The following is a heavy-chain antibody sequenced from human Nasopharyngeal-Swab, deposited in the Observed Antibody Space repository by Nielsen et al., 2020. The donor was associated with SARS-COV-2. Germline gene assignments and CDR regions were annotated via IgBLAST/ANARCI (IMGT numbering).Heavy chain of an antibody. CDR3: AKVLAVAGTGDY. Sequence: VRQAPGKGLEWVAVISYDGSNKYYADSVKGRFTISRDNSKNTLYLQMNSLRAEDTAVYYYAKVLAVAGTGDYWGQGTLVTVSS. J-gene: IGHJ4*02. V-gene: IGHV3-30*18. CDR2: ISYDGSNK. D-gene: IGHD6-19*01.